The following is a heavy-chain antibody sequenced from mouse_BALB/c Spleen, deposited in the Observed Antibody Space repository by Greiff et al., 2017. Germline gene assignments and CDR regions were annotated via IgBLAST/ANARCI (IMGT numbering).Heavy chain of an antibody. CDR2: ISSGSSTI. CDR3: ARSGIDYYGSSYAMDY. J-gene: IGHJ4*01. CDR1: GFTFSSFG. D-gene: IGHD1-1*01. Sequence: EVKVVESGGGLVQPGGSRKLSCAASGFTFSSFGMHWVRQAPEKGLEWVAYISSGSSTIYYADTVKGRFTISRDNPKNTLFLQMTSLRSEDTAMYYCARSGIDYYGSSYAMDYWGQGTSVTVSS. V-gene: IGHV5-17*02.